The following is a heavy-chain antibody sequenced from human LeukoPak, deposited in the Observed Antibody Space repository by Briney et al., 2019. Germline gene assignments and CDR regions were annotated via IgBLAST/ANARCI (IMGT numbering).Heavy chain of an antibody. D-gene: IGHD6-6*01. J-gene: IGHJ4*02. CDR3: ARAGEQLGNQNFDY. V-gene: IGHV1-69*04. CDR1: GGTFISYA. CDR2: IIPILGIA. Sequence: SVKVSCKASGGTFISYAISWVRQAPGQGLEWMGRIIPILGIANYAQKLQGRVTMTTDTSTSTAYMELRSLRSDDTAVYYCARAGEQLGNQNFDYWGQGTLVTVSS.